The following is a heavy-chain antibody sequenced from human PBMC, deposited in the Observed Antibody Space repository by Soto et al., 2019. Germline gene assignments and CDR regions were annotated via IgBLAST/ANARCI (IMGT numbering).Heavy chain of an antibody. CDR2: IYSGST. Sequence: QLQLQESGPGLVKPSETLSVTCTVSGGSISSSSSYWGWIRQPPGKGLEWIGTIYSGSTYYNPSLKRRVTISVDTSKNQFSLKLSSVAAADTAIYFCATTRGIAVGGSFDYWGQGTLVTVSS. J-gene: IGHJ4*02. V-gene: IGHV4-39*01. CDR1: GGSISSSSSY. D-gene: IGHD6-13*01. CDR3: ATTRGIAVGGSFDY.